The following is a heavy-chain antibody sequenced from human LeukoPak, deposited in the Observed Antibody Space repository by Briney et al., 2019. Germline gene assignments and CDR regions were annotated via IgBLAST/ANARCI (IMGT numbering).Heavy chain of an antibody. J-gene: IGHJ4*02. Sequence: GGSLRLSCEASGFTFSTYAMYWVRQAPGRGLEWVSGITRSGTDTYYADSVKGRFTTSRDNSKNTLYLQMNRLRAEDTAVYYCAKGSRGSCSRTYCYPFDYWGQGTLVTVSS. CDR2: ITRSGTDT. D-gene: IGHD2-2*01. CDR1: GFTFSTYA. CDR3: AKGSRGSCSRTYCYPFDY. V-gene: IGHV3-23*01.